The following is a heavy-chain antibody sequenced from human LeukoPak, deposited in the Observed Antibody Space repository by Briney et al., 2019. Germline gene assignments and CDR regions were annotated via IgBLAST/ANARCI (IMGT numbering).Heavy chain of an antibody. D-gene: IGHD3-3*01. CDR2: IHYSGST. CDR3: ARPPYFDFWSGYQGYGY. J-gene: IGHJ4*02. Sequence: SETLSLTCTVSGGSISSYYWSWLRQPPGKGLEWIGSIHYSGSTYHNPSLKSRVTISVDTSRNQFSLKLSSVSATDTAVYYCARPPYFDFWSGYQGYGYWGQGTLVTVSS. V-gene: IGHV4-59*05. CDR1: GGSISSYY.